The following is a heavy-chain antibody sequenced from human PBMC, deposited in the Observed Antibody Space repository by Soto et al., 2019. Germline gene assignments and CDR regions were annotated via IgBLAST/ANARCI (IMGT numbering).Heavy chain of an antibody. CDR2: INHSGST. CDR3: ARGIYCSGGSCYLTGFDY. D-gene: IGHD2-15*01. CDR1: GGSFSGYY. Sequence: QVQLQQWGAGLLKPSETLSLTCAVYGGSFSGYYWSWIRQPPGKGLEWIGEINHSGSTNNKQDLNSRFTISVATSKNQFSLKLSSVTAADTAVYYCARGIYCSGGSCYLTGFDYWGQGTLVTVSS. J-gene: IGHJ4*02. V-gene: IGHV4-34*01.